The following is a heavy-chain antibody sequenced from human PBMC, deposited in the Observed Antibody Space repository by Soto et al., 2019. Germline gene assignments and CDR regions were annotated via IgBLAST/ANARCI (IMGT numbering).Heavy chain of an antibody. CDR2: ISYDGSNK. CDR3: AREEPSGEGAYDY. V-gene: IGHV3-30-3*01. CDR1: GFTFSSYA. Sequence: QVQLVESGGGVVQPGRSLRLSCAASGFTFSSYAMHWVRQAPGKGLEWVAVISYDGSNKYYADSVKGRFTISRANSKNTLYLQMNSLRAEDTAVYYCAREEPSGEGAYDYWGQGTLVTVSS. J-gene: IGHJ4*02. D-gene: IGHD1-26*01.